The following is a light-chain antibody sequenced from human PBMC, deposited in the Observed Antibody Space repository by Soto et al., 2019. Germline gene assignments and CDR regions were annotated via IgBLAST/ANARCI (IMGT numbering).Light chain of an antibody. Sequence: EIVMTQSPATLSVSPGERATLSCRASQSVSDNLAWYQQKPGQAPRLLIYGASTRATGIPAGFSGSGSGTEFTLTISSLQSEDFAVYYCQQYNNWPLTFGGGTKVEIK. V-gene: IGKV3-15*01. CDR1: QSVSDN. CDR3: QQYNNWPLT. CDR2: GAS. J-gene: IGKJ4*01.